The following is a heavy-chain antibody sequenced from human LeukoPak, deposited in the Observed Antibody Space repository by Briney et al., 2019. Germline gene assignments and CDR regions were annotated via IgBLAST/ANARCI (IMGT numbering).Heavy chain of an antibody. CDR2: INPNSGGT. J-gene: IGHJ4*02. Sequence: AASVKVSCKASGYTFTGYYMHWVRQAPGQGLEWMGWINPNSGGTNYAQKFQGRVTMTRDTSISTAYMELSRLRSDDTAVYHCARDLGYSSSEYYFDYWGQGTLVTVSS. D-gene: IGHD6-6*01. V-gene: IGHV1-2*02. CDR1: GYTFTGYY. CDR3: ARDLGYSSSEYYFDY.